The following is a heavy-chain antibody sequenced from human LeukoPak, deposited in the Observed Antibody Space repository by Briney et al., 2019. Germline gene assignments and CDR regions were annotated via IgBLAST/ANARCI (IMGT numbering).Heavy chain of an antibody. J-gene: IGHJ4*02. CDR2: INHSGST. CDR1: GGSFSGYY. CDR3: ARGRILWFRELLDY. V-gene: IGHV4-34*01. D-gene: IGHD3-10*01. Sequence: SETLSLTCAVYGGSFSGYYWSWSRQPPGKGLEWIGEINHSGSTNYNPSLKSRVTISVDTSKNQFSLKLSSVTAADTAVYYCARGRILWFRELLDYWGQGTLVTVSS.